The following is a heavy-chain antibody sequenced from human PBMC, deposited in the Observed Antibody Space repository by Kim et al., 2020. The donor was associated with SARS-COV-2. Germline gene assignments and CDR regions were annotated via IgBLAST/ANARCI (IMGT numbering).Heavy chain of an antibody. V-gene: IGHV4-39*07. CDR3: ARDASPVGGGFDY. J-gene: IGHJ4*02. Sequence: YNRSLKSRVTNSVDTSKNQFSLKLSSVTAADTAVYYCARDASPVGGGFDYWGQGTLVTVSS. D-gene: IGHD1-26*01.